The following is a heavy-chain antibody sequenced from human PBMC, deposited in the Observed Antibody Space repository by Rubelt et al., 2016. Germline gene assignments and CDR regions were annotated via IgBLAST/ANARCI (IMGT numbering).Heavy chain of an antibody. CDR2: INQAGSEE. J-gene: IGHJ4*02. Sequence: EVHLVESGGGLVQPGGSLRLSCAASGFTFSSNSMNWVRQAPGKGLEWVANINQAGSEEHYVGSVKGRFTISRDNTKNSLYLQMNNPSAEDTAGYYCAGGRNGALWGQGTLVIVSS. CDR3: AGGRNGAL. V-gene: IGHV3-7*03. D-gene: IGHD2-8*01. CDR1: GFTFSSNS.